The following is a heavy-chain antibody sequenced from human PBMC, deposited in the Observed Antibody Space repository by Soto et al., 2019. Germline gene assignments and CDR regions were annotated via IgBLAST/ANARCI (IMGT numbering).Heavy chain of an antibody. Sequence: GGSLRLSCAASGFTFSSYAMHWVRQAPGKGLEWVAVISYDGSNKYYADSVKGRFTISRDNSKNTLYLQMNSLRAEDTAVYYCARGEYSSSWYTPLDSWGQGTLLTLSS. CDR3: ARGEYSSSWYTPLDS. CDR1: GFTFSSYA. J-gene: IGHJ4*02. V-gene: IGHV3-30-3*01. D-gene: IGHD6-13*01. CDR2: ISYDGSNK.